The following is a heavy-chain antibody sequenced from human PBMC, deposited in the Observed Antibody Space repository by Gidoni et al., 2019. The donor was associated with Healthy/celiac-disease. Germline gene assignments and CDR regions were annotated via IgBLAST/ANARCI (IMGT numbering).Heavy chain of an antibody. V-gene: IGHV1-46*01. D-gene: IGHD6-6*01. Sequence: QVQLVQSGAEVTKPGASVKVSCKASGSTFTSYYMHWVRQAPGQGLEWRGIINPSGGSTSYEQKFQGRVTMTRDTSTSKVYMELSSLRSEDTAVYYCARDGSYSSSSWTVTANFDYWGQGTLVTVSS. CDR2: INPSGGST. CDR1: GSTFTSYY. CDR3: ARDGSYSSSSWTVTANFDY. J-gene: IGHJ4*02.